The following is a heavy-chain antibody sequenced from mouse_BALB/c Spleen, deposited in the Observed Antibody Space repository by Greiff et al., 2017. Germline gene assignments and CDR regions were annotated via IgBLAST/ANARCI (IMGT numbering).Heavy chain of an antibody. CDR1: GFTFTDYY. Sequence: EVQLVESGGGLVQPGGSLRLSCATSGFTFTDYYMSWVRQPPGKALEWLGFIRNKANGYTTEYSASVKGRFTISRDNSQSILYLQMNTLRAEDSATYYCARDRGSSFDYWGQGTTLTVSS. V-gene: IGHV7-3*02. CDR3: ARDRGSSFDY. J-gene: IGHJ2*01. CDR2: IRNKANGYTT. D-gene: IGHD1-1*01.